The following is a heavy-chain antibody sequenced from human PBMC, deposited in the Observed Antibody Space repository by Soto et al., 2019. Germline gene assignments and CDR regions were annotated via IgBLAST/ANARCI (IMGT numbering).Heavy chain of an antibody. J-gene: IGHJ4*02. V-gene: IGHV1-2*02. D-gene: IGHD3-22*01. CDR1: GYTFTSDG. CDR3: ARIPDSSGYYYPDDDY. Sequence: GASVKVSCKASGYTFTSDGFSWVRQAPGQGLEWMGWINPNSGGTNYAQKFQGRVTMTRDTSISTAYMELSRLRSDDTAVYYCARIPDSSGYYYPDDDYWGQGTLVTVSS. CDR2: INPNSGGT.